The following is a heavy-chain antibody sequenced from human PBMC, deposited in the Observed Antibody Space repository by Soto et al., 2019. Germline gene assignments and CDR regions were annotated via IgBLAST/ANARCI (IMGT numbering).Heavy chain of an antibody. CDR1: GFTFSSSA. J-gene: IGHJ3*02. V-gene: IGHV1-58*01. Sequence: SVKVSCKTSGFTFSSSAVHWVRQARGHRLQWIGWIDVGSGNANYAQMLQERVTISRDMSTSTAYMELSSLRSEDTAVYYCARDMPTTVLGHDAFDMWGQGTMVTVSS. D-gene: IGHD2-8*02. CDR2: IDVGSGNA. CDR3: ARDMPTTVLGHDAFDM.